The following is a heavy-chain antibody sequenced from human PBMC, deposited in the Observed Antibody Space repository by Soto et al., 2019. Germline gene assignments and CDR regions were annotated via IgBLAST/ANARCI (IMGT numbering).Heavy chain of an antibody. CDR1: CYSISSGYY. D-gene: IGHD6-19*01. Sequence: NPSETLSLTCAVSCYSISSGYYWGWIRQPPGKGLEWIGSIYHSGSTNYNPSLRSRVTMSVDTSKNQFSLKLSSVTAADTAVYYCARKSSAWSSDYWGQGTLVTVSS. CDR3: ARKSSAWSSDY. CDR2: IYHSGST. V-gene: IGHV4-38-2*01. J-gene: IGHJ4*02.